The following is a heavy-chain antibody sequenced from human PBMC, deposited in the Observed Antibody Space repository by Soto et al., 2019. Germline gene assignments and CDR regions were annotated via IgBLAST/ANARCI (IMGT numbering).Heavy chain of an antibody. J-gene: IGHJ5*02. CDR3: SKWSGFGDA. D-gene: IGHD3-10*01. CDR1: GSTFSSFS. Sequence: GGSLRLSCAASGSTFSSFSMTWVRQAPGKGLEWVSGISDSGGNTWYADSVKGRFTISRDNSKNTLFLQMNSLRAEDTAVYFCSKWSGFGDAWGQGTLVTAPQ. V-gene: IGHV3-23*01. CDR2: ISDSGGNT.